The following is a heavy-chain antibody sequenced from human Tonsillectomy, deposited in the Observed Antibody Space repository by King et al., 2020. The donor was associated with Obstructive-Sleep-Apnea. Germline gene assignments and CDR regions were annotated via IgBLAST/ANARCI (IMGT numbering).Heavy chain of an antibody. V-gene: IGHV3-74*01. CDR1: GFTFSSYW. CDR3: ARDRLLTGSDY. D-gene: IGHD3-9*01. Sequence: VQLVEFGGGLVQPGGSLRLSCAASGFTFSSYWMHWVRQAPGKGLVWFARINSDGSSTSYADYVKGRFTISRDNAKNTLYLQMNSLRAEDTAVYYCARDRLLTGSDYWGQGTLVTVSS. J-gene: IGHJ4*02. CDR2: INSDGSST.